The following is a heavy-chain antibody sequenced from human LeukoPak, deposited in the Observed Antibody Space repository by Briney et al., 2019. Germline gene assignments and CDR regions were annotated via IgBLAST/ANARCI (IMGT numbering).Heavy chain of an antibody. CDR1: GYTFTSYG. D-gene: IGHD2-8*01. CDR2: ISAYNGNT. CDR3: ARVQCRVYESLGYSTINWFDP. J-gene: IGHJ5*02. Sequence: ASVKVSCKASGYTFTSYGISWVRQAPGQGLEWMGWISAYNGNTNYAQKLQGRVTMTTDTSTSTAYMELRSLRSDDTAVYYCARVQCRVYESLGYSTINWFDPWGQGTLVTVSS. V-gene: IGHV1-18*04.